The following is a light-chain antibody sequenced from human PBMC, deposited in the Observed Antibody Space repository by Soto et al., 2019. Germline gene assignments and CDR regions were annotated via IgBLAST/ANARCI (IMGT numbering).Light chain of an antibody. Sequence: DIVMTQSPATLSVSAGERATLSCRASHNIKNNLAWYQQKPGQAPRLLIYNSSTRATGIPARFSGSGSGTEFTLTITGLQSEDFAVYYCQQYATWPLFGGGTKVDIK. J-gene: IGKJ4*01. CDR3: QQYATWPL. CDR2: NSS. CDR1: HNIKNN. V-gene: IGKV3-15*01.